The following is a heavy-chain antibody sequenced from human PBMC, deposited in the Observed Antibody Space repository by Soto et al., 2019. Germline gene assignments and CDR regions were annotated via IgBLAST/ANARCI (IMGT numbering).Heavy chain of an antibody. J-gene: IGHJ6*02. CDR1: GGSISSYY. D-gene: IGHD6-19*01. Sequence: SETLSLTCTVSGGSISSYYWGWIRQPPGKGLEWIGYIYYSGSTNYNPSLKSRVTISVDTSKNQFSLKLSSVTAADTAVYYCARGRGISGWYSYYYGMDVWGQGTTVTVSS. CDR3: ARGRGISGWYSYYYGMDV. CDR2: IYYSGST. V-gene: IGHV4-59*01.